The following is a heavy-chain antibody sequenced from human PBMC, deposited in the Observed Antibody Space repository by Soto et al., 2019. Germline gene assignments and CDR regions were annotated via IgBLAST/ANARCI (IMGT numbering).Heavy chain of an antibody. D-gene: IGHD3-10*01. J-gene: IGHJ4*02. CDR3: AGDYDSGSYRFDY. CDR1: GGSISSYH. Sequence: QVRLQESGPGLVKPSETLSLTCSVSGGSISSYHWSWIRQPPGKGLEWIGYVYYSGNTIYNPSLKSRVTMSVYTSKNRFSLKLRSVTAADTAVYYCAGDYDSGSYRFDYWGQGTLVSVSS. CDR2: VYYSGNT. V-gene: IGHV4-59*01.